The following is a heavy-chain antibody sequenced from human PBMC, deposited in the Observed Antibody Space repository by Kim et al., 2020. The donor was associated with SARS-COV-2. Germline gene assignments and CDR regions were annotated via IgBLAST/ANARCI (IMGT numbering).Heavy chain of an antibody. Sequence: ASVKVSCKASGYTFTSYAMHWVRQAPGQRLEGMGWLNAGNGNTKYSQKFQGRVTITRDTSACTAYMELSSLGSEDTAVYYCARSRGTYSSSWSDDHVYYYYYGMDVWGQGTTVTVSS. CDR1: GYTFTSYA. CDR3: ARSRGTYSSSWSDDHVYYYYYGMDV. V-gene: IGHV1-3*01. CDR2: LNAGNGNT. J-gene: IGHJ6*02. D-gene: IGHD6-13*01.